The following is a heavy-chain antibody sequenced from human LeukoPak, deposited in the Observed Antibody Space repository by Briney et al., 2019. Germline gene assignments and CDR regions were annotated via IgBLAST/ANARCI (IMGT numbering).Heavy chain of an antibody. Sequence: ASVKVSCKASGYTFTSYDNNWVRQATGQGLEWMGWMNSHSGNTGYAQKFQGRVTITADESTSTAYMELSSLRSEDTAVCYCASSHDSSGYGYWGQGTLVTVSS. V-gene: IGHV1-8*03. CDR2: MNSHSGNT. CDR1: GYTFTSYD. D-gene: IGHD3-22*01. J-gene: IGHJ4*02. CDR3: ASSHDSSGYGY.